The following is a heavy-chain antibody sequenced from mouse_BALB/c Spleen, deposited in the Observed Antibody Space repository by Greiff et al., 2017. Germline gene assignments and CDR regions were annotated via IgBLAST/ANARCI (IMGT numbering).Heavy chain of an antibody. V-gene: IGHV10-1*02. J-gene: IGHJ3*01. CDR1: GFTFNTYA. CDR2: IRSKSNNYAT. CDR3: VRHGGDYDAWFAY. Sequence: EVQGVESGGGLVQPKGSLKLSCAASGFTFNTYAMTWVRQAPGKGLEWVARIRSKSNNYATYYADSVKDRFTISRDDSQSMLYLQMNNLKTEDTAMYYCVRHGGDYDAWFAYWGQGTLVTVSA. D-gene: IGHD2-4*01.